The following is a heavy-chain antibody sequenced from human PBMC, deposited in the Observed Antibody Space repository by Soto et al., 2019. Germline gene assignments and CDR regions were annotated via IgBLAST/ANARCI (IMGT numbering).Heavy chain of an antibody. CDR2: ISGSGGST. CDR3: AKDREATVTTYYFDD. V-gene: IGHV3-23*01. J-gene: IGHJ4*02. CDR1: GFTFSSYA. Sequence: GGSLRLSCAASGFTFSSYAMSWVRQAPGKGLEWVSAISGSGGSTYYADSVKGRFTISRDNSKNTLYLQMNSLRAEDTAVYYCAKDREATVTTYYFDDWGQGTLVTVSS. D-gene: IGHD4-17*01.